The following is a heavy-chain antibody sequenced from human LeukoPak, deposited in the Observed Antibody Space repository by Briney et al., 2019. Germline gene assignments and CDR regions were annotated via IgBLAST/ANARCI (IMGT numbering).Heavy chain of an antibody. V-gene: IGHV1-18*01. CDR2: IGAYNGNT. Sequence: ASVKVSCKASGYTFTSYGISWVRQAPGQGLEWMGWIGAYNGNTNYAQKLQGRVTMTTDTSTSTAYMDLSSLRSEDTAVYYCARDNDSRDPPHFDYWGQGTLVTVSS. CDR3: ARDNDSRDPPHFDY. CDR1: GYTFTSYG. D-gene: IGHD3-16*01. J-gene: IGHJ4*02.